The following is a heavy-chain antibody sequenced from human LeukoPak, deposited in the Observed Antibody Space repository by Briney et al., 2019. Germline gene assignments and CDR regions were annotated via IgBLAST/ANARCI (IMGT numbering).Heavy chain of an antibody. V-gene: IGHV4-38-2*02. CDR3: ARHRYYYRSGSYYGAPYYMDV. D-gene: IGHD3-10*01. Sequence: SETLSLTCTVSGYSISTGYYWGWIRQPPGKGLEWIGSMYHSGSTYYNPSLKSRVTMSADTSKNQFSLKLSSVTAADTAVYYCARHRYYYRSGSYYGAPYYMDVWGKGTTVTISS. CDR1: GYSISTGYY. J-gene: IGHJ6*03. CDR2: MYHSGST.